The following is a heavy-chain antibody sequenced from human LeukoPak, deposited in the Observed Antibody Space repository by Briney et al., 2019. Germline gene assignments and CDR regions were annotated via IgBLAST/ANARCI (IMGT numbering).Heavy chain of an antibody. CDR1: GGSFSGYY. V-gene: IGHV4-34*01. CDR3: ARFLAVAYYYCYGMDV. CDR2: INHSGST. J-gene: IGHJ6*02. D-gene: IGHD6-19*01. Sequence: PSETLSLTCAVYGGSFSGYYWGWIRQPPGKGLEWIGEINHSGSTNYNPSLKSRVTISVDTSKNQFSLKLSSVTAADTAVYYCARFLAVAYYYCYGMDVWGQGTTVTVSS.